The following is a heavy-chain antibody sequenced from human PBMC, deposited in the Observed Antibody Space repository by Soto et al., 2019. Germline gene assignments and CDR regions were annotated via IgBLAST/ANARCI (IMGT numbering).Heavy chain of an antibody. V-gene: IGHV3-33*01. CDR1: GFTFRSFG. Sequence: GALRLSCAAVGFTFRSFGMNWVRQAPGKGVEWWAVIWNDGSNKYYADSVKGRFTISRDNSKNTLYLQMNSLKAEDTAVYYCARVRAARGGGIDYYYGLDVWDQGTTVTVSS. J-gene: IGHJ6*02. CDR3: ARVRAARGGGIDYYYGLDV. CDR2: IWNDGSNK. D-gene: IGHD6-6*01.